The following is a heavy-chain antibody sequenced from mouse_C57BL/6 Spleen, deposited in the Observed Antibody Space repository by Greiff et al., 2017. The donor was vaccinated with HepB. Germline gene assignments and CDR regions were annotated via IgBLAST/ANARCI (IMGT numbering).Heavy chain of an antibody. CDR1: GFTFSDYG. Sequence: EVKLVESGGGLVKPGGSLKLSCAASGFTFSDYGMHWVRQAPEKGLEWVAYISSGSSTIYYADTVKGRFTISRDNAKNTLFLQMTSLRSEDTAMYYCARPGAKGPWVAYWGQGTLVTVSA. CDR3: ARPGAKGPWVAY. D-gene: IGHD3-3*01. J-gene: IGHJ3*01. V-gene: IGHV5-17*01. CDR2: ISSGSSTI.